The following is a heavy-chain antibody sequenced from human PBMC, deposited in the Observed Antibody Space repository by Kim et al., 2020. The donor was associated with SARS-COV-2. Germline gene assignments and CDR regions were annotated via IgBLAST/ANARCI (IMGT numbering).Heavy chain of an antibody. J-gene: IGHJ4*02. CDR3: AKDLEYSSWEVVY. CDR1: GFTFSSYG. V-gene: IGHV3-30*18. CDR2: ISYDGSNK. D-gene: IGHD6-6*01. Sequence: GGSLRLSCAASGFTFSSYGMHWVRQAPGKGLEWVAVISYDGSNKYYADSVKGRFTISRDNSKNTLYLQMNSLRAEDTAVYYCAKDLEYSSWEVVYWGQG.